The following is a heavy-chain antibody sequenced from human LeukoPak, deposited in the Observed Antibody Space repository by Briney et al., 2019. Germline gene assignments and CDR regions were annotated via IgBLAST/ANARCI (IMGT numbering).Heavy chain of an antibody. CDR2: IIPIFGTA. V-gene: IGHV1-69*13. J-gene: IGHJ6*03. Sequence: GASVKVSCKASGGTFSSYAISWVRQAPGQGLEWMGGIIPIFGTANYARKFQGRVTITADESTSTAYMELSSLRSEDTAVYYCARVVATINYYYYYMDVWGKGTTVTISS. D-gene: IGHD5-12*01. CDR3: ARVVATINYYYYYMDV. CDR1: GGTFSSYA.